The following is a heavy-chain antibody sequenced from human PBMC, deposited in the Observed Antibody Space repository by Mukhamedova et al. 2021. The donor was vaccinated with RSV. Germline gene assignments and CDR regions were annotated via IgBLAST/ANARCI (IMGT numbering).Heavy chain of an antibody. D-gene: IGHD5-18*01. J-gene: IGHJ4*02. CDR3: ARGGEHIYGYLDY. CDR2: INAGNGNT. V-gene: IGHV1-3*01. Sequence: GQRLEWMGWINAGNGNTKYSQQFQGRVTITWDTSASTAYLELSSLRSEDTAVYYCARGGEHIYGYLDYWGQGTLVTVSS.